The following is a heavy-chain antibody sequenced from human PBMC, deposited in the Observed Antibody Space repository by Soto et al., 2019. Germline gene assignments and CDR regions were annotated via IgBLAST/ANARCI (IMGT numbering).Heavy chain of an antibody. CDR2: INPNSGGT. CDR1: GYTFTGYY. V-gene: IGHV1-2*04. J-gene: IGHJ3*02. CDR3: ARAFQIAVAGNSGAFDI. Sequence: QVQLVQSGAEVKKPGASVKVSCKASGYTFTGYYMHWVRQAPGQGLEWMGWINPNSGGTNYAQKFQGWVTMTRDTSISTAYMELSRLRSDDTAVYYCARAFQIAVAGNSGAFDIWGQGTMVTVSS. D-gene: IGHD6-19*01.